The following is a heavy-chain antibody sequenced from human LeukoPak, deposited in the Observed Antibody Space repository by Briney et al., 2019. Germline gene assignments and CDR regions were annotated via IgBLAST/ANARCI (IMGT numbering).Heavy chain of an antibody. CDR3: ARESTDFWCGYGLDY. D-gene: IGHD3-3*01. V-gene: IGHV3-21*01. J-gene: IGHJ4*02. CDR2: ISSSSSSYI. CDR1: GFTFSSYS. Sequence: PGGSLRLSCAASGFTFSSYSMNWVRQAPGKGLEWVSSISSSSSSYIYYADSVKGRFTISRDNAKNSLYLQMNSLRAEDTAVYYCARESTDFWCGYGLDYWGQGTLVTVSS.